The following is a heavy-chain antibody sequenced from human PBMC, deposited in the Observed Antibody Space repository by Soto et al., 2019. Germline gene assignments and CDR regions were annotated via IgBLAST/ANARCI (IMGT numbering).Heavy chain of an antibody. CDR1: GYTFTXYG. CDR3: ARDLFELGTYYFDY. V-gene: IGHV1-18*01. J-gene: IGHJ4*02. Sequence: ASVKVSCKASGYTFTXYGISWVRQAPGQGLEWMGWISAYNGNTNYAQKLQGRVTMTTDTSTSTAYMELRSLRSDDTAVYYCARDLFELGTYYFDYWGQGTLVTVSS. D-gene: IGHD3-3*01. CDR2: ISAYNGNT.